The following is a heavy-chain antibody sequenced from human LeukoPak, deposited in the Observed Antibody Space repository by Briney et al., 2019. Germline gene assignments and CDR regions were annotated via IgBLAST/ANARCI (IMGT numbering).Heavy chain of an antibody. CDR2: VDPEDGET. D-gene: IGHD3-22*01. CDR1: GYTFTDYY. V-gene: IGHV1-69-2*01. CDR3: ATGLMYYYDSSGYPCYYYYMDV. Sequence: ASVKVSCKVSGYTFTDYYMHWVQQAPGKGLERMGLVDPEDGETIYAEKLQGRVTITADTSTDTAYMELSSLRSEDTAVYYCATGLMYYYDSSGYPCYYYYMDVWGKGTTVTVSS. J-gene: IGHJ6*03.